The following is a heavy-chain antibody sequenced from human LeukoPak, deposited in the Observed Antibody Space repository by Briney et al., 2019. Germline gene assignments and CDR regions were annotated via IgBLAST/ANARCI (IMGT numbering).Heavy chain of an antibody. D-gene: IGHD6-13*01. CDR3: ARERYSSSWYVPYYFDY. CDR1: GYSISSGFY. Sequence: SETLSLTCTVSGYSISSGFYWGWIRQPPGKGLEWIGSMYHSGTTYYNASLKSRVTISVDTSKKQFSLKLSSVTAADTAVYYCARERYSSSWYVPYYFDYWGQGTLVTVSS. J-gene: IGHJ4*02. CDR2: MYHSGTT. V-gene: IGHV4-38-2*02.